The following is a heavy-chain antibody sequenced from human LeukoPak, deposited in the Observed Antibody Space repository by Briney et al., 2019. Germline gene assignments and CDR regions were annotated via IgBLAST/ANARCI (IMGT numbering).Heavy chain of an antibody. Sequence: ASVKVSCKASGYTFTSYGISWVRQATGQGLEWMGWMNPNSGNTGYAQKFQGRVTMTRNTSISTAYMELSSLRSEDTAVYYCARVNYDSSGYYYGLIDYWGQGTLVTVSS. CDR3: ARVNYDSSGYYYGLIDY. CDR2: MNPNSGNT. D-gene: IGHD3-22*01. V-gene: IGHV1-8*02. CDR1: GYTFTSYG. J-gene: IGHJ4*02.